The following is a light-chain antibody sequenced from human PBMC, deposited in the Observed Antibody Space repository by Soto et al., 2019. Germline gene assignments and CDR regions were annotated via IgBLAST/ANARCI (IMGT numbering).Light chain of an antibody. Sequence: VLTPPSPLSGSPGQSITLSFPGNSREVGGYKYVSWYQPHPGQTPQIMIYDFSNPPSRGSTRFSCSQTGHTASLTISGLQAEEEADYYCNSYTTSNTRQIVFGTGTKVTAL. CDR1: SREVGGYKY. V-gene: IGLV2-14*03. CDR2: DFS. J-gene: IGLJ1*01. CDR3: NSYTTSNTRQIV.